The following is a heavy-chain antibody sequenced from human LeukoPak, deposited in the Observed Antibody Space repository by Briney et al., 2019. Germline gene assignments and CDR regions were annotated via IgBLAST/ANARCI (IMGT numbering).Heavy chain of an antibody. V-gene: IGHV4-4*07. D-gene: IGHD2-2*01. CDR3: ARERGKVVPAAIYYMDV. J-gene: IGHJ6*03. Sequence: SETLSLTCTVSGGSISSYYWSWIRQPAGKGLEWIGRIYTSGSTNYNPSLKSRVTISVDTSKNQFSLKLSSVTAADTAVYYCARERGKVVPAAIYYMDVWGKGTTVTISS. CDR2: IYTSGST. CDR1: GGSISSYY.